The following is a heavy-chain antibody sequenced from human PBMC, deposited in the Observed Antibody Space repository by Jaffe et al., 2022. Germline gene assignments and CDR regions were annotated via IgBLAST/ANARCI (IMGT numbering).Heavy chain of an antibody. D-gene: IGHD2-15*01. J-gene: IGHJ3*02. Sequence: QVQLVQSGSELKKPGASVKVSCKASGYTFTSYAMNWVRQAPGQGLEWMGWINTNTGNPTYAQGFTGRFVFSLDTSVSTAYLQISSLKAEDTAVYYCARDDCSGGSCLRPYYDSSGSAFDIWGQGTMVTVSS. CDR1: GYTFTSYA. CDR2: INTNTGNP. V-gene: IGHV7-4-1*02. CDR3: ARDDCSGGSCLRPYYDSSGSAFDI.